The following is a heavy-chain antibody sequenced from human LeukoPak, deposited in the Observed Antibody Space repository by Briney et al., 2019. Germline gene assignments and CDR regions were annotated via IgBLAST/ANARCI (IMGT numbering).Heavy chain of an antibody. Sequence: GGSLRLSCVASGFTFSSYWMSWVRQAPGKGLEWEANIKKDGSEKYYVDSVKGRFTISRDNAKNSLYLQIYGLRADDTGVYYCARRVGAIDSWGQGTLVAV. J-gene: IGHJ5*01. CDR2: IKKDGSEK. CDR1: GFTFSSYW. V-gene: IGHV3-7*05. D-gene: IGHD1-26*01. CDR3: ARRVGAIDS.